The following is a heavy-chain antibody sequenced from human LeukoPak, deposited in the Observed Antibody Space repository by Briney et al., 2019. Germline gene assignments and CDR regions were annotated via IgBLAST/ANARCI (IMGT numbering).Heavy chain of an antibody. Sequence: PGGSLRLSCAASGFTFSSYAMSWVRQAPGKGLEWVSAISGSGGSTYYADSVKGRSTISRDNSKNTLYLQMNSLRAGDTAVYYCAKSLRGVYYYGMDVWGQGTTVTVSS. D-gene: IGHD3-10*01. V-gene: IGHV3-23*01. J-gene: IGHJ6*02. CDR1: GFTFSSYA. CDR3: AKSLRGVYYYGMDV. CDR2: ISGSGGST.